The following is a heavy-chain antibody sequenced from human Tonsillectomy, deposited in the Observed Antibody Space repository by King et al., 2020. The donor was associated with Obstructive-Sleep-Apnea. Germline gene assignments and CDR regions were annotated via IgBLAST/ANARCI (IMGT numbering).Heavy chain of an antibody. CDR1: GFSFRTYS. D-gene: IGHD5-12*01. J-gene: IGHJ4*02. CDR3: ARLNVVRYSAYDASDY. Sequence: VQLVESGGGLVQPGGSLRLSCAASGFSFRTYSMNWVRQAPGKGLEWVSYISSSGSTVYYADSVKGRFTLSRDNAKNSLFLQMNSLRAEDTAVYYCARLNVVRYSAYDASDYWGQGTLVTVSS. V-gene: IGHV3-48*01. CDR2: ISSSGSTV.